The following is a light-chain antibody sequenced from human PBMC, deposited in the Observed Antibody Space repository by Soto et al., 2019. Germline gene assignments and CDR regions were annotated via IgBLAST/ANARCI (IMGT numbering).Light chain of an antibody. CDR1: STDVGGYKY. CDR2: EVS. Sequence: QSALTQPASVSGSPGQSIAISCTGTSTDVGGYKYVSWYQQHPGKAPKLMIYEVSNRPSGVPDRFSASKSGNTASLTVSGLQAEDEADYYCCSYAGSNTLIFGGGTKLTVL. CDR3: CSYAGSNTLI. J-gene: IGLJ2*01. V-gene: IGLV2-8*01.